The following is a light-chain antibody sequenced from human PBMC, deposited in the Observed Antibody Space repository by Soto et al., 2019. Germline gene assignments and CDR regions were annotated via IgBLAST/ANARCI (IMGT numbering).Light chain of an antibody. CDR2: SNN. V-gene: IGLV1-44*01. Sequence: QSVLTQPPSASGTPGQRVTISCSGSSSNIGSNTVNWYQQLPGTAPKLLIYSNNQRPSGVPDRFSGSKSGTSASLAISGLQSEDEADYYCAAWDDSLNGDAFGTGTKVTVL. J-gene: IGLJ1*01. CDR1: SSNIGSNT. CDR3: AAWDDSLNGDA.